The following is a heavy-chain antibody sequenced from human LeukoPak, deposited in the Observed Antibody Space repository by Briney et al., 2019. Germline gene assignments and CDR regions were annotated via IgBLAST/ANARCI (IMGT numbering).Heavy chain of an antibody. V-gene: IGHV3-43*01. D-gene: IGHD6-19*01. CDR2: ISWDGGIT. Sequence: GGSLRLSCAASGFMFDDYTMDWVRQVPGKGLEWVSLISWDGGITHYADSVKGRFTISRDNSRSSLYLQMNSLRSEDTALYYCAKGNSIAVAGFFDYWGQGTLVTVSS. J-gene: IGHJ4*02. CDR1: GFMFDDYT. CDR3: AKGNSIAVAGFFDY.